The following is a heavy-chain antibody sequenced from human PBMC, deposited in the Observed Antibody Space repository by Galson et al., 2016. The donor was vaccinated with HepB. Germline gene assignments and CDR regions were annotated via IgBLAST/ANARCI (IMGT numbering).Heavy chain of an antibody. CDR3: ARDDYEIFTGYPGLFDY. V-gene: IGHV3-30*04. CDR1: GFTFSSYA. D-gene: IGHD3-9*01. Sequence: SLRLSCAASGFTFSSYAMHWVRQAPGKGLEWVAVTSFDGTVKYYADSVRGRFTISRDNAKNSLYLQMNSLRAEDTAVYYCARDDYEIFTGYPGLFDYWGQGTLVTVSS. J-gene: IGHJ4*02. CDR2: TSFDGTVK.